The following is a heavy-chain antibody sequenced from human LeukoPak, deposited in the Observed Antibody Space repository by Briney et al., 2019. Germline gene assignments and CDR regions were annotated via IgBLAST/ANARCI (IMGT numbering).Heavy chain of an antibody. CDR2: IYSSGST. V-gene: IGHV4-4*07. J-gene: IGHJ4*02. CDR3: AREGAAAGRGSDY. D-gene: IGHD6-13*01. Sequence: PSETLSLTCTVSGGSISSYFWTWIRQPAGKGLEWIGRIYSSGSTNYNPSLMGRVAMSVDTSKNHFSLNLTSVTAADTAVYYCAREGAAAGRGSDYWGQGTQVTVSS. CDR1: GGSISSYF.